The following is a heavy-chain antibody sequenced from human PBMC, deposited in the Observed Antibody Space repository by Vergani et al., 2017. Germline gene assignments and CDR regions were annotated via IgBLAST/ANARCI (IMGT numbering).Heavy chain of an antibody. Sequence: QVQLQESGPGLVKPSQTLSLTCTVSGGSISSGSYYWSWIRQPAGKGLEWIGRIYTSGSTNYNPSLKSRVTMSVDTSKNQFSLKLSSVTAAATAVYYCARRSGYDILTGYSRRADAVDIWGQGTMVIVSS. CDR1: GGSISSGSYY. J-gene: IGHJ3*02. CDR3: ARRSGYDILTGYSRRADAVDI. V-gene: IGHV4-61*02. CDR2: IYTSGST. D-gene: IGHD3-9*01.